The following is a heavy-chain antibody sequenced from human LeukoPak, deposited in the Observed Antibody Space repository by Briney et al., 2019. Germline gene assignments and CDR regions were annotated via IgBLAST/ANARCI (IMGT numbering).Heavy chain of an antibody. CDR3: AKVVGATGFDY. V-gene: IGHV3-23*01. D-gene: IGHD1-26*01. CDR2: ISGSGGST. CDR1: GFTFSSYA. J-gene: IGHJ4*02. Sequence: GGSLRLSCAASGFTFSSYAMSWVRQAPGKGLECVSAISGSGGSTYYANSVKGRFTISRDNSKNTLYLQMNSLRAEDTAVYYCAKVVGATGFDYWGQGTLVTVSS.